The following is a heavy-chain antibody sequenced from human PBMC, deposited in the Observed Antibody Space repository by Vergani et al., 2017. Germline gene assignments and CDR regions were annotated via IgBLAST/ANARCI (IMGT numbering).Heavy chain of an antibody. CDR2: INSDGSST. D-gene: IGHD3-22*01. V-gene: IGHV3-74*01. J-gene: IGHJ4*02. CDR1: GFTFSSYS. Sequence: EVQLVESGGGLVKPGGSLRLSCAASGFTFSSYSMNWVRQAPGKGLVWVSRINSDGSSTSYADSVKGRFTISRDNAKNTLYLQMNSLRAEDTAVYYCARDGGEYYDGPFDYWGQGTLVTVSS. CDR3: ARDGGEYYDGPFDY.